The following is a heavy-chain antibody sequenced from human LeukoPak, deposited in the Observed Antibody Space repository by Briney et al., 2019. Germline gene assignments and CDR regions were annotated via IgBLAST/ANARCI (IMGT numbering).Heavy chain of an antibody. CDR1: GGSISSGGYS. CDR3: ARAELNSRYDLGYWFDP. D-gene: IGHD5-12*01. CDR2: IYHSGST. Sequence: SETLSLTCAVSGGSISSGGYSWSWIRQPPGQDLEWIVYIYHSGSTYYNSSLKSRVTISVDRSKNQFSLKLSSVTAADTAVYYCARAELNSRYDLGYWFDPWGQETLVTVSS. J-gene: IGHJ5*02. V-gene: IGHV4-30-2*01.